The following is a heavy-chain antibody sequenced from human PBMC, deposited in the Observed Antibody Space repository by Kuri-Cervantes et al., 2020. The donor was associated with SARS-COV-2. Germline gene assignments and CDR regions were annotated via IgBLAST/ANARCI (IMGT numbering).Heavy chain of an antibody. J-gene: IGHJ6*02. V-gene: IGHV3-33*01. CDR3: ARVGLATTIYYYYGMDV. D-gene: IGHD5-12*01. CDR2: IWYDGSNK. Sequence: LSLTCAASGFTFSSYGMHWVRQAPGKGLEWVAVIWYDGSNKYYADSVKGRFTISRDNAKNTLYLQMNSLRAEDTAVYYCARVGLATTIYYYYGMDVWGQGTTVTVSS. CDR1: GFTFSSYG.